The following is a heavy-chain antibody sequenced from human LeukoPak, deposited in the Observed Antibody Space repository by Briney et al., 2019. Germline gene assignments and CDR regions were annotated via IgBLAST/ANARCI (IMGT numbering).Heavy chain of an antibody. Sequence: PGGSLRLSCAASGFTFSSYAMSWVRQAPGEGLEWVSAISGSGGSTYYADSVKGRFTISRDNSKNTLYLQMNSLRAEDTAVYYCAKPSPFPGIAAAGTQWFDPWGQGTLVTVSS. CDR3: AKPSPFPGIAAAGTQWFDP. V-gene: IGHV3-23*01. CDR1: GFTFSSYA. CDR2: ISGSGGST. J-gene: IGHJ5*02. D-gene: IGHD6-13*01.